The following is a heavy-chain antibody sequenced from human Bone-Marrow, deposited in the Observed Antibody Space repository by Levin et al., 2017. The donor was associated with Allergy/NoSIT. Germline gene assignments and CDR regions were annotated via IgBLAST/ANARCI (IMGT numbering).Heavy chain of an antibody. V-gene: IGHV1-69*04. Sequence: SVKVSCKASGGTFNNYYIDWVRQAPGQGLEWMGRIIPFLSISNYAQKFQGRVTITADKSTNTAYMELSSLRFDDTAVYYCARDGRGYDILTGNYESSAYFQHWGQGTLVSVSS. CDR1: GGTFNNYY. CDR3: ARDGRGYDILTGNYESSAYFQH. J-gene: IGHJ1*01. CDR2: IIPFLSIS. D-gene: IGHD3-9*01.